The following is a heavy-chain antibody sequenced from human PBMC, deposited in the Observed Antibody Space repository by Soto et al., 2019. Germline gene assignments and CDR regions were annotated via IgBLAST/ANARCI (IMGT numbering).Heavy chain of an antibody. CDR1: GFTLGGYP. J-gene: IGHJ1*01. V-gene: IGHV3-21*01. CDR2: ISRTGDDV. D-gene: IGHD6-19*01. CDR3: SRHTSGWHQYYV. Sequence: GVYLRLSCTASGFTLGGYPMTWFRQAPGKGLEWVASISRTGDDVLYADSVKGRFSISRDNAKNSLYLQMNSLRAEDTAVYYCSRHTSGWHQYYVCGQRTPVTVS.